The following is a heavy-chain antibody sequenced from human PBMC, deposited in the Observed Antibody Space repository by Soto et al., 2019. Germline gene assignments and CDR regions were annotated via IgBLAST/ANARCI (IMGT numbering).Heavy chain of an antibody. CDR2: MNPNSGNT. CDR1: GYTFTSYD. J-gene: IGHJ3*02. Sequence: ASVKVSCKASGYTFTSYDINWVRQATGQGLEWMGWMNPNSGNTGYAQKFQGRVTMTRDTSTSTVYMELSSLRSEDTAVYYCARSPGYSDAFDIWGQGTMVTVS. D-gene: IGHD3-9*01. V-gene: IGHV1-8*01. CDR3: ARSPGYSDAFDI.